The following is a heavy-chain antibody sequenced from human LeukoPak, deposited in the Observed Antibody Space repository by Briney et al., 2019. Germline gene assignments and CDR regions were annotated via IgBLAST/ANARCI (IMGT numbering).Heavy chain of an antibody. CDR1: GGSISSSSYY. Sequence: SSETLSLTCTVSGGSISSSSYYWGWIRQPPGKGLEWIGSIYYSGSTYYNPSLKSRVTISVDTSKNQFSLKLSSVTAADTAVYYCASSYDSSSYYGWFDPWGQGTLVTVSS. J-gene: IGHJ5*02. D-gene: IGHD3-22*01. V-gene: IGHV4-39*07. CDR2: IYYSGST. CDR3: ASSYDSSSYYGWFDP.